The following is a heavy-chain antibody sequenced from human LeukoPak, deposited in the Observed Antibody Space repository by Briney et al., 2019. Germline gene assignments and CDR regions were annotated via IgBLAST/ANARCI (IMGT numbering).Heavy chain of an antibody. CDR2: IRYDGSNK. D-gene: IGHD6-19*01. J-gene: IGHJ4*02. Sequence: GGSLRLSCAASGFTFSSCGMHWVRQAPGKGLEWVTFIRYDGSNKYYADSLKGRFTISRDNSNNTLYLQMNSLRAEDTAVYYCAKDRGHIAVVGTLFDYWGQGTLVTVSS. CDR3: AKDRGHIAVVGTLFDY. V-gene: IGHV3-30*02. CDR1: GFTFSSCG.